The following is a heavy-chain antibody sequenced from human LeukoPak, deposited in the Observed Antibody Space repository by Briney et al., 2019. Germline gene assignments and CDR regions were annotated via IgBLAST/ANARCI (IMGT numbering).Heavy chain of an antibody. D-gene: IGHD5-12*01. CDR2: ISSSSSTI. CDR3: ARGRGYSGYAVDY. CDR1: GFTFSSYS. V-gene: IGHV3-48*01. J-gene: IGHJ4*02. Sequence: GGSLRLSCAASGFTFSSYSMNWVRQAPGKGLEWVSHISSSSSTIYYADSVKGRFTISRDNAKNSLYLQMNSLRAEDTAVYYCARGRGYSGYAVDYWGQGTLVTVSS.